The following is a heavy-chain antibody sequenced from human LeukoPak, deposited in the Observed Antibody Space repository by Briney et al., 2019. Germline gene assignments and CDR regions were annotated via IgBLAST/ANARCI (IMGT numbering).Heavy chain of an antibody. CDR1: GYTFTSYD. J-gene: IGHJ6*02. D-gene: IGHD3-10*01. CDR3: ARSGLPMVRGVIIKSYYYYGMDV. Sequence: ASVKVSCKASGYTFTSYDINWVRQATGQGIEWMGWMNPNSGNTGYAQKFQGRVTMTRNTSISTAYMELSSLRSEDTAVYYCARSGLPMVRGVIIKSYYYYGMDVWGQGTTVTVSS. CDR2: MNPNSGNT. V-gene: IGHV1-8*01.